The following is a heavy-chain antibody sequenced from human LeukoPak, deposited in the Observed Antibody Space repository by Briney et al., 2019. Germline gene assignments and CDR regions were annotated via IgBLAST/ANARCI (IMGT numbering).Heavy chain of an antibody. CDR2: IRSKAYGGTT. D-gene: IGHD6-19*01. CDR1: GFTFGDYA. CDR3: TTWLYSSGWGEYFQH. J-gene: IGHJ1*01. Sequence: PGRSLRLSCTASGFTFGDYAMSWVRQAPGKGLEWVGFIRSKAYGGTTEYAASVKGRFTISRDDSKSTAYLQMNSLKTEGTAVYYCTTWLYSSGWGEYFQHWGQGTLVTVSS. V-gene: IGHV3-49*04.